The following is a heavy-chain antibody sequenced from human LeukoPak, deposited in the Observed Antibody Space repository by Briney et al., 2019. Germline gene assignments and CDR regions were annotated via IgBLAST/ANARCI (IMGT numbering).Heavy chain of an antibody. J-gene: IGHJ4*02. CDR3: ARDQYDTWSRRGNFDS. D-gene: IGHD3/OR15-3a*01. Sequence: GGSLRLSCVASGFSFGKYWMSWVRQAPGKGLEWVANIKLDGSEKNYVDSVKGRFTISRDNTKNSLYLQMNSLRAEDTAVFYCARDQYDTWSRRGNFDSWGQGTLVTVSA. CDR1: GFSFGKYW. CDR2: IKLDGSEK. V-gene: IGHV3-7*03.